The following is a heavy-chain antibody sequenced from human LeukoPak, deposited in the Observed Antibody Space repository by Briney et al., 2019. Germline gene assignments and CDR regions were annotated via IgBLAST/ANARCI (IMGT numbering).Heavy chain of an antibody. D-gene: IGHD3-10*01. CDR2: IIPIFGTA. CDR1: GGTFSSYA. Sequence: SVKVSCKASGGTFSSYAISWVRQAPGQGLEWMGGIIPIFGTANYAQKFQGRVTITTDESTSTAYMELSSLRSEDTAVYYCARVPINPNMVRGVLDYWGQGTLVTVSS. J-gene: IGHJ4*02. CDR3: ARVPINPNMVRGVLDY. V-gene: IGHV1-69*05.